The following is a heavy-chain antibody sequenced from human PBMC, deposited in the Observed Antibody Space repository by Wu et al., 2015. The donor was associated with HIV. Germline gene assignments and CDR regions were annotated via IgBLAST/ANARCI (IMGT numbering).Heavy chain of an antibody. CDR1: GYTFTSYY. J-gene: IGHJ6*02. CDR3: VRDLLTAAAGTGYYYYGMDV. CDR2: INPSGGST. V-gene: IGHV1-46*01. D-gene: IGHD6-13*01. Sequence: QVQLVQSGAEVKKPGASVKVSCKASGYTFTSYYMHWVRQAPGQGLEWMGIINPSGGSTSYAQKFQGRVTMTRDTSTSTVYMELSSLRSEDTAVYYCVRDLLTAAAGTGYYYYGMDVWGQGTTVTVSS.